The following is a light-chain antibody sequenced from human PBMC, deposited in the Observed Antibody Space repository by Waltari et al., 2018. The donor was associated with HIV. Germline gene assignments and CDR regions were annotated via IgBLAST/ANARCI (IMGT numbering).Light chain of an antibody. V-gene: IGLV7-46*01. CDR3: LLSYSGTFYV. CDR2: DTT. J-gene: IGLJ1*01. CDR1: TGAVTRGLY. Sequence: QAVVTQETSLTVSPGGTVTLTCGSSTGAVTRGLYPSWFQQKPGQAPRTRIYDTTYSHSWTPARFSGSLLGGKAVLTLSGAQPEDEAEYYCLLSYSGTFYVFGTGTKVTVL.